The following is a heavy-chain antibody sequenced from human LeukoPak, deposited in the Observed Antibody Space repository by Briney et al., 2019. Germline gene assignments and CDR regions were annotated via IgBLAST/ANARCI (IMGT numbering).Heavy chain of an antibody. Sequence: GGSLRLSCAASGFTFSSYEMNWVRQAPGKGLEWVSYISSSGSTIYYADSVKGRFTISRDNAENSLYLQMNSLRAEDMALYYCAKDISPYYYDSSAFDIWGQGTMVTVSS. V-gene: IGHV3-48*03. CDR1: GFTFSSYE. J-gene: IGHJ3*02. D-gene: IGHD3-22*01. CDR3: AKDISPYYYDSSAFDI. CDR2: ISSSGSTI.